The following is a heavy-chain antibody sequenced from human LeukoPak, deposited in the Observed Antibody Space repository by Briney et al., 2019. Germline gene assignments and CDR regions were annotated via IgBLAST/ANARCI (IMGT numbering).Heavy chain of an antibody. CDR3: AKGYCSSTSCYIYSY. D-gene: IGHD2-2*02. J-gene: IGHJ4*02. V-gene: IGHV3-9*01. Sequence: GRSLRLSCAASGFTFDDYAMHWVRQAPGKGLEWVSGISWNSGSIGYADSVKGRFTISRDNAKNSLYLQMNSLRAEDTALYYCAKGYCSSTSCYIYSYWGQGTLVTVSS. CDR1: GFTFDDYA. CDR2: ISWNSGSI.